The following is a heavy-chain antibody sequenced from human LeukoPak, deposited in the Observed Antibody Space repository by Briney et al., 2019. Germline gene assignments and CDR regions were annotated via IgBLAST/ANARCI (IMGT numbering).Heavy chain of an antibody. CDR2: INSNTGKP. CDR1: GYSFSGYA. Sequence: GASVKVSCKASGYSFSGYAVNWVRQAPGQGLEWMGWINSNTGKPRYAQGFPGRFVFSWDKSVNTAYLQISSVKTEDTAVYYCAKGPHITVFWGEFGFLGQGTLVTGSS. V-gene: IGHV7-4-1*02. D-gene: IGHD3-3*01. CDR3: AKGPHITVFWGEFGF. J-gene: IGHJ4*01.